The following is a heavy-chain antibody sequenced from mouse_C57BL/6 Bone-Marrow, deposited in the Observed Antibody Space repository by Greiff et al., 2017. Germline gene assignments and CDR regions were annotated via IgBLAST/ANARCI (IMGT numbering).Heavy chain of an antibody. V-gene: IGHV1-54*01. D-gene: IGHD3-1*01. CDR1: GYAFTNYL. CDR2: INPGSGGT. J-gene: IGHJ4*01. CDR3: ARRYSGAMDY. Sequence: QVQLKESGAELVRPGTSVKVSCKASGYAFTNYLIEWVKQRPGQGLEWIGVINPGSGGTNYNEKFKGKATLTADKSSSTAYMQLSSLTSEDSAVYFCARRYSGAMDYWGQGTSVTVSS.